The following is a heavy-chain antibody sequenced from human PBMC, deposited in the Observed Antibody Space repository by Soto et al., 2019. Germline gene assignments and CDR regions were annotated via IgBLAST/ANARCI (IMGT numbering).Heavy chain of an antibody. CDR3: ARQPIRFFPQTNWFDP. CDR2: IYYSGST. V-gene: IGHV4-39*01. D-gene: IGHD3-3*01. J-gene: IGHJ5*02. Sequence: QLQLQESGPGLVKPSETLSLTCTVSGGSISSSSYYWGWIRQPPGKGLEWIGSIYYSGSTYYNPSLKSRVTISVDTSKNQFSLKLSSVTAADTAVYYCARQPIRFFPQTNWFDPWGQGTLVTVSS. CDR1: GGSISSSSYY.